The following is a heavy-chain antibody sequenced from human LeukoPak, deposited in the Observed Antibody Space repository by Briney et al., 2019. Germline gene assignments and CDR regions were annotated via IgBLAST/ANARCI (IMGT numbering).Heavy chain of an antibody. J-gene: IGHJ4*02. Sequence: SETLSLTCTVSGGSISSYYWSWIRQPPGKGLAWIGYIYYSGSTNYNPSLKSRVTISVDTSKNQFSLKLSSVTAADTAVYYCARNIPKYDSLDYWGQGTLVTVSS. V-gene: IGHV4-59*01. CDR3: ARNIPKYDSLDY. D-gene: IGHD3-3*01. CDR2: IYYSGST. CDR1: GGSISSYY.